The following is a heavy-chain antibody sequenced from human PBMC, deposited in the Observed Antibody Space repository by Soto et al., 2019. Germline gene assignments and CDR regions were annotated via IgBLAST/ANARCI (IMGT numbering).Heavy chain of an antibody. CDR3: ARCWGRGIYYYYGMDV. D-gene: IGHD3-16*01. CDR1: GGTFSSYA. CDR2: IIPIFGTA. J-gene: IGHJ6*02. Sequence: SVKVSCKASGGTFSSYAISWVRQAPGQGLEWMGGIIPIFGTANYAQKFQGRVTITADESTSTAYMELSSLRSEDTAVYYCARCWGRGIYYYYGMDVWGQGTTVTVSS. V-gene: IGHV1-69*13.